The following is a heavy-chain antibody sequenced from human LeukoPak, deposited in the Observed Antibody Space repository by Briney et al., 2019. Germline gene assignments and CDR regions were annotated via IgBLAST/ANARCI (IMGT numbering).Heavy chain of an antibody. D-gene: IGHD3-10*01. V-gene: IGHV3-30-3*01. CDR1: GFTFSSYA. CDR2: ISYDGSNK. J-gene: IGHJ4*02. CDR3: ARGGTYYYMYYFDY. Sequence: PGGSLRLSCAASGFTFSSYAMHWVRQAPGKGLEWVAVISYDGSNKYYADSVKGRFTISRDNSKNTLYLQMNSLRAEDTAVYYCARGGTYYYMYYFDYWGQGTLVTVSS.